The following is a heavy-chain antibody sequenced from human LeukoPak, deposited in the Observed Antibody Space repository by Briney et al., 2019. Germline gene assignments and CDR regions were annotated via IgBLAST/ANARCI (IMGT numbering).Heavy chain of an antibody. V-gene: IGHV4-59*01. CDR3: ARGGSITQRIDY. J-gene: IGHJ4*02. Sequence: SETLSLTCTVSGGSISSYYWSWIRQPPGKGLEWIGYIYYSGSTNYNPSLKSRVTISVDTSKNQFSLKLSSVTAAGTAVYYCARGGSITQRIDYWGQGTLVTVSS. CDR2: IYYSGST. D-gene: IGHD1-14*01. CDR1: GGSISSYY.